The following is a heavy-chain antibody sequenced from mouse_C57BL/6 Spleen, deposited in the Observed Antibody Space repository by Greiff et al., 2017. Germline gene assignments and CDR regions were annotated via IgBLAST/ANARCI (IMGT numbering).Heavy chain of an antibody. CDR3: TLHYYGSSPFDC. V-gene: IGHV14-4*01. D-gene: IGHD1-1*01. Sequence: VQLQQSGAELVRPGASVKLSCTASGFNIKDGYMHWVKPRPEQGLEWIGWIDPENGDTEYATKFQGKGTITADPSSNTAYLQLRRLTSEDTAVYYCTLHYYGSSPFDCWGHGTTLTVSS. J-gene: IGHJ2*01. CDR2: IDPENGDT. CDR1: GFNIKDGY.